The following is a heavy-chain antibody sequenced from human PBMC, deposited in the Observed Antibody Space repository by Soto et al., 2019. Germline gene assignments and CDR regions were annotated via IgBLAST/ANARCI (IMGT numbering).Heavy chain of an antibody. V-gene: IGHV3-74*01. J-gene: IGHJ6*03. Sequence: GGSLRLSCAASGFTFSSYWMHWVRQAPGKGLVWVSRINSDGSSTSYADSVKGRFTISRDNAKNTLYLQMNSLRAEDTAVYYCARGGYCSSTSCSRDYYYYYMDVWGKGTTVTVSS. CDR2: INSDGSST. CDR1: GFTFSSYW. CDR3: ARGGYCSSTSCSRDYYYYYMDV. D-gene: IGHD2-2*01.